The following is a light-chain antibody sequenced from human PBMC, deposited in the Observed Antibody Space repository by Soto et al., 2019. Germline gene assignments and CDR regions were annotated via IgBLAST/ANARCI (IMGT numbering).Light chain of an antibody. CDR1: QSVSSS. CDR3: QQYYNWWT. CDR2: GTS. V-gene: IGKV3-15*01. Sequence: EIVMTQSPATLSVSPGERATPSCRASQSVSSSLAWYQQKPGQAPRLLIYGTSTRATGIPARFSGSGSGTEFTLTISSLQSEDFAVYYCQQYYNWWTFGQGTKVDIK. J-gene: IGKJ1*01.